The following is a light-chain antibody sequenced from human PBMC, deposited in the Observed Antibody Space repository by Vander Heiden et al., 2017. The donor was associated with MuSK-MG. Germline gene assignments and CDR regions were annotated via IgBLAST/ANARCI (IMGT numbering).Light chain of an antibody. CDR3: QKYNSALIT. J-gene: IGKJ5*01. Sequence: DIQMTQSPSSLSASVGDRVTITCRASQGISNYLAWYQQKPGKVPKLLIYAASTLQSGVPSRFSGSGSGTDFTLTISNLQPEDVATYYCQKYNSALITFGQGTLLXIK. CDR1: QGISNY. V-gene: IGKV1-27*01. CDR2: AAS.